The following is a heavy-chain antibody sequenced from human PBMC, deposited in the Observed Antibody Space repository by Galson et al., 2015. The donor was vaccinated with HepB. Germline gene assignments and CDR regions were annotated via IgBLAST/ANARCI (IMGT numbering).Heavy chain of an antibody. V-gene: IGHV1-2*02. J-gene: IGHJ4*02. CDR3: ARVPPGPSFDC. CDR1: GYTFTGYY. D-gene: IGHD1-26*01. Sequence: SVTVSCKASGYTFTGYYMHWVRQAPGQGLEWMGWINPDTGGTNYAQRFQGRVTMTRDTSISTAYMDLSGLKSDDTAVYYCARVPPGPSFDCWGQGTLVTVSS. CDR2: INPDTGGT.